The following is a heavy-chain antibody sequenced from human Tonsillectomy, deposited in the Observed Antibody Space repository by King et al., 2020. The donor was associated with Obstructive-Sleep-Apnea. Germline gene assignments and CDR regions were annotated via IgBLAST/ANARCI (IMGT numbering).Heavy chain of an antibody. CDR3: AKSFDTFGGPFALYYFDY. Sequence: VQLVESGGGLVQPGGSLRLSCAASGFTFSSYAMSWVRQAPGKGLEWVSAISGSGGSTYYADSVKGRFTISRDNSKNTLYLQMNSLRAEDTAVYYCAKSFDTFGGPFALYYFDYWGQGTLVTVSS. CDR1: GFTFSSYA. CDR2: ISGSGGST. V-gene: IGHV3-23*04. J-gene: IGHJ4*02. D-gene: IGHD3-16*01.